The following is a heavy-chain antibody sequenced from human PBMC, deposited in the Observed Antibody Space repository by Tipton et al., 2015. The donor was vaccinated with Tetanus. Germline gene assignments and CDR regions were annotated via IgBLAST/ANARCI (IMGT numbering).Heavy chain of an antibody. V-gene: IGHV4-4*07. Sequence: LRLSCTVSGGSISSYYWSWIRQSAAMGLEWIGRINTSGSSDYNPSLKGRVTMSIDTSGNRFSLDLTSVTAADTAIYYGARASHFQWERVRLDYWGQGLRVTVSS. CDR1: GGSISSYY. J-gene: IGHJ4*02. CDR2: INTSGSS. CDR3: ARASHFQWERVRLDY. D-gene: IGHD1-1*01.